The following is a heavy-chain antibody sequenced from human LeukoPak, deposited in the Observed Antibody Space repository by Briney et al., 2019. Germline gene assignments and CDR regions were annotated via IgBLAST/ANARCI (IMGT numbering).Heavy chain of an antibody. Sequence: GASVKVSCTVSGYTLTELSMHWVRQAPGKGLEWMGGFDPEDGETIYAQKFQGRVTMTEDTSTDTAYMELSSLRSEDTAVYYCATAERGVATTRDYYYYGMDVWGQGTTVTVSS. J-gene: IGHJ6*02. CDR2: FDPEDGET. V-gene: IGHV1-24*01. D-gene: IGHD5-12*01. CDR3: ATAERGVATTRDYYYYGMDV. CDR1: GYTLTELS.